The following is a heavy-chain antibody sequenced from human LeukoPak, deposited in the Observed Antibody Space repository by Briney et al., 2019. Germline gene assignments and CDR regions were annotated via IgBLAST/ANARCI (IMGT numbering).Heavy chain of an antibody. V-gene: IGHV3-23*01. CDR3: AKGVTLGRYFEDFDY. D-gene: IGHD3-10*01. CDR2: ISSTGATT. CDR1: GFTFSSYA. Sequence: GGSLRLSCVPSGFTFSSYAMSWVRQAPGKGLEWVSGISSTGATTNYADSVKGRFTISRDNSKNTLFLQMNSLRVEDTAVFYWAKGVTLGRYFEDFDYWGQGTLVTVSS. J-gene: IGHJ4*02.